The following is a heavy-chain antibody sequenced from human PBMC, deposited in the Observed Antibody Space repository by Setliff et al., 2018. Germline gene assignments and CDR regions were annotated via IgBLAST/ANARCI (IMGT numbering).Heavy chain of an antibody. V-gene: IGHV1-46*01. CDR3: ARDVFPYHYEGAFDI. J-gene: IGHJ3*02. CDR2: INPSSGRT. Sequence: VASVKVSCKASGYTFTSHYMHWVRRAPGLGLEWMGTINPSSGRTSYAQKFQGRVTMTRDTSTSTVYMDMSSLRSEDTAVYYCARDVFPYHYEGAFDIWGQGTMVTVSS. D-gene: IGHD3-22*01. CDR1: GYTFTSHY.